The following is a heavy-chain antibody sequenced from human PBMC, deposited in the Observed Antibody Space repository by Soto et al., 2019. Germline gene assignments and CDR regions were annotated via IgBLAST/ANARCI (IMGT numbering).Heavy chain of an antibody. CDR2: INSDGSST. V-gene: IGHV3-74*01. D-gene: IGHD2-15*01. J-gene: IGHJ6*03. CDR3: ARDTRSRVTGGSFLYYYYMDV. CDR1: GFTFSSYW. Sequence: GGSLRLSCAASGFTFSSYWMHWVRQAPGKGLVWVSRINSDGSSTSYADSVKGRFTISRDNAKNTLYLQMNSLRAEDTAVYYCARDTRSRVTGGSFLYYYYMDVWGKGTTVTVSS.